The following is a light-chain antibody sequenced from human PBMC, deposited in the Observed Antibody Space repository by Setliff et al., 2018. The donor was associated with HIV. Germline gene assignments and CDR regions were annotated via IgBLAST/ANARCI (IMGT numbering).Light chain of an antibody. J-gene: IGLJ2*01. CDR2: DVS. CDR3: SSYTSRSPVV. Sequence: QSALTQPASVSGSPGQSITISCTGTSSDVGGYNYVSWYQQHPGKAPKLLIYDVSKRPSGVSHRFSGSKSGNTASLTISGLQAEDEGAFYCSSYTSRSPVVFGGGTQLPS. CDR1: SSDVGGYNY. V-gene: IGLV2-14*01.